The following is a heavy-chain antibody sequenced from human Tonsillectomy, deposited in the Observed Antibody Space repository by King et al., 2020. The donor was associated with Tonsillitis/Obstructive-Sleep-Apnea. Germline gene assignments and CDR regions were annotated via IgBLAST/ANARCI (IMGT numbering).Heavy chain of an antibody. CDR3: ARLYNWNVALHSRQLDY. J-gene: IGHJ4*02. CDR2: ISSSGNTI. V-gene: IGHV3-48*03. D-gene: IGHD1-1*01. Sequence: VQLVESGGGLVQPGGSLRLSCAASGFTFSTYEMNWVRQAPGKGLEWVSYISSSGNTIYYADSVKGRFTISRDSAKNSLYLQMNNLRVEDTAVYYCARLYNWNVALHSRQLDYWGQGTLVTVSS. CDR1: GFTFSTYE.